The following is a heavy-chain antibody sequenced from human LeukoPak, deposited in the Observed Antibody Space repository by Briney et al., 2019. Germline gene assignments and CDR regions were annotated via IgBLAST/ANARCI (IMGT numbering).Heavy chain of an antibody. Sequence: PGGSLRLSCAASGFTFNNYAINWVRQAPGKGLEWVSAISGSGSNTYYADSVKGRFTISRDNSKNTLYLQMNTLRGEDTAVYYCAEAAVPGTKYYFDYWGQGTLVTVSS. CDR1: GFTFNNYA. CDR3: AEAAVPGTKYYFDY. CDR2: ISGSGSNT. J-gene: IGHJ4*02. D-gene: IGHD2-8*01. V-gene: IGHV3-23*01.